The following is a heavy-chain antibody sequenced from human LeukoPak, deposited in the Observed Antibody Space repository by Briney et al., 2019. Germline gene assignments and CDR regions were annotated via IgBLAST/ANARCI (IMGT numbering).Heavy chain of an antibody. J-gene: IGHJ4*02. Sequence: GGSLILSCAASGFTFISYWMHWVRQAPGKGLVWVSRINSDGSSTSYADSVKGRFTISRDNAKNTLYLQMNSLRAEDTAVYYCARVPDSGSAIDYWGQGTLVTVSS. CDR2: INSDGSST. CDR1: GFTFISYW. CDR3: ARVPDSGSAIDY. D-gene: IGHD1-26*01. V-gene: IGHV3-74*01.